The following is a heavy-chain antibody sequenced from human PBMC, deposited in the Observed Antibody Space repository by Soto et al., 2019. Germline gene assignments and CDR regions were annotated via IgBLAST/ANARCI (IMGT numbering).Heavy chain of an antibody. V-gene: IGHV4-31*03. Sequence: QVQLQESGPGLVKPSQTLSLTCTVSGGSISSGGYYWSWIRQHPGKGLEWFGYIYYSGSTYYNPSLKSRVTIAVDTSKNQFSLKLSSVTAADTDVYYCARDRAAAGYYFDYWGQGTLVTVS. CDR1: GGSISSGGYY. CDR2: IYYSGST. D-gene: IGHD6-13*01. J-gene: IGHJ4*02. CDR3: ARDRAAAGYYFDY.